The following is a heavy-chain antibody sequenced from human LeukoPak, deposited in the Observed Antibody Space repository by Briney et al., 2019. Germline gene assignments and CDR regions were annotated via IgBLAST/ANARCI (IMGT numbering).Heavy chain of an antibody. D-gene: IGHD6-13*01. Sequence: GGSLRLSCAASGFTFSSYAMSWVRQAPGKGLEWVSAISGSGGSTYYADSVKGRFTISRDNSKNTLYLQMNSLRAEDTAVYYGAKDRRYSSSWYYFDYWGQGTLVTVSS. V-gene: IGHV3-23*01. CDR3: AKDRRYSSSWYYFDY. CDR2: ISGSGGST. CDR1: GFTFSSYA. J-gene: IGHJ4*02.